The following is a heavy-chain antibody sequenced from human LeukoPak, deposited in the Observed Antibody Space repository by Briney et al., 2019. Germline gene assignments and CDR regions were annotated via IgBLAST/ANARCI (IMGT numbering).Heavy chain of an antibody. CDR1: GGSISSYY. CDR3: ARGRRYYDSSGYYSAFDI. J-gene: IGHJ3*02. D-gene: IGHD3-22*01. CDR2: IYTSGST. V-gene: IGHV4-4*07. Sequence: PSETLSLTCTVSGGSISSYYWSWIRHPAGKGLELIGRIYTSGSTNYNPSLKSRVTMSVDTSKNQFSLKLSSVTAADTAVYYCARGRRYYDSSGYYSAFDIWGQGTMVTVSS.